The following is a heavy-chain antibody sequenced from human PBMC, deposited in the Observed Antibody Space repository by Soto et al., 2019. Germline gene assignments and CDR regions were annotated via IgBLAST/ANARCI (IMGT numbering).Heavy chain of an antibody. CDR2: ISAYKGNT. J-gene: IGHJ5*02. Sequence: ASVKVSCKASGYTFTSYGISWERLAPGQGLEWMGWISAYKGNTNYAQKLQGRVTMTTDTSTSTAYMELRSLRSDDTAVYYCARDLGRADSSGYYWFDPWGQGTLATVSS. CDR3: ARDLGRADSSGYYWFDP. V-gene: IGHV1-18*04. D-gene: IGHD3-22*01. CDR1: GYTFTSYG.